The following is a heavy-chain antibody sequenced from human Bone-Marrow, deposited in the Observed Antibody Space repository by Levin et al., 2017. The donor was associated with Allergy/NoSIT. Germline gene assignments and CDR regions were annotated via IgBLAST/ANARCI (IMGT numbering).Heavy chain of an antibody. D-gene: IGHD6-13*01. CDR1: GFSFSNYA. CDR2: ISYDGNMK. V-gene: IGHV3-30-3*01. J-gene: IGHJ4*02. CDR3: VGPIASAGTGFDS. Sequence: SCAASGFSFSNYALHWVRQAPGKGLEWVAFISYDGNMKYYGGSVKGRFTISRDNSKSTLYLQMNSLRVEDTAVYFCVGPIASAGTGFDSWGQGTLVTVSS.